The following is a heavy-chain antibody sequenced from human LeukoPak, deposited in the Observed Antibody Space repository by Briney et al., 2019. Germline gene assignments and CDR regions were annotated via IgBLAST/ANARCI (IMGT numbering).Heavy chain of an antibody. Sequence: GASVKVSCKASGYTFTDFYIHWVRQAPGQGLEWMGWINPNSGDTTYAQNFQGRVTMTRDNSITTAYMEVSGLRDDDTAVYSCARDTVAQSRTGLDLWGQGTLVTVSS. J-gene: IGHJ5*02. CDR2: INPNSGDT. V-gene: IGHV1-2*02. D-gene: IGHD2-8*02. CDR1: GYTFTDFY. CDR3: ARDTVAQSRTGLDL.